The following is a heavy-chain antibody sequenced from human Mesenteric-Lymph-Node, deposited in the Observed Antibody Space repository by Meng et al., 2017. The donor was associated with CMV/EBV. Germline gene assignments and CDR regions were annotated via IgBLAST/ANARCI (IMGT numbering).Heavy chain of an antibody. J-gene: IGHJ6*02. CDR2: ISGSGDNI. CDR1: GFTFSTYD. Sequence: GGSLRLSCAASGFTFSTYDMSWVRQAPGKGLEWVSAISGSGDNIDYADSVKGRFTISRDNSKNTLYLQMNSLRAEDTAVYYCARDAYDSSYYYGMDVWGQGTTVTVSS. D-gene: IGHD3-3*01. CDR3: ARDAYDSSYYYGMDV. V-gene: IGHV3-23*01.